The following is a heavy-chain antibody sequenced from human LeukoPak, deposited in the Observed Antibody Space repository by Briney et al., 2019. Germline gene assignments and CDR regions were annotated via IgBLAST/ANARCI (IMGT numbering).Heavy chain of an antibody. Sequence: ASVKVSCKASGYTFTSYDINWVRQATGQGLEWMGWMNPNSGNTGYAQKFQGRVTMTRNTSISTAYMELSSLRSEGTAVYYCARARKELRLLEWLVAYYFDYWGQGTLATVSS. J-gene: IGHJ4*02. CDR1: GYTFTSYD. D-gene: IGHD3-3*01. V-gene: IGHV1-8*01. CDR3: ARARKELRLLEWLVAYYFDY. CDR2: MNPNSGNT.